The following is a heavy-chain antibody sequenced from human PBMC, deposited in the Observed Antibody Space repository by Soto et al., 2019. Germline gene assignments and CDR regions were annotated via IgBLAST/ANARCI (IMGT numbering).Heavy chain of an antibody. V-gene: IGHV4-39*01. CDR3: ARGVETYYDILTGYSDYYYYGMDV. J-gene: IGHJ6*02. D-gene: IGHD3-9*01. Sequence: SETLSLTCTVSGGSISSSSYYWGWIRQPPGKGLEWIGSIYYSGSTYYNPSLKSRVTISVDTSKNQFSLKLSSVTAADTAVYYCARGVETYYDILTGYSDYYYYGMDVWGQGTTVTVSS. CDR1: GGSISSSSYY. CDR2: IYYSGST.